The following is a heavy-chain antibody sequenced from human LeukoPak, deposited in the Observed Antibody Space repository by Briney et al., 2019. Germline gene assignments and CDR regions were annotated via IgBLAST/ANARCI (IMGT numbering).Heavy chain of an antibody. V-gene: IGHV4-39*01. CDR2: IYYSGST. Sequence: SETLSLTCTVSGGSISSSSYYWGWIRQPPGKGLEWIGSIYYSGSTYYNPSLKSRVTISVDTSKNQFSLKLSSVTAADTAVYYCARINYYDSSGYFGYFDYWGQGTLVTVSS. D-gene: IGHD3-22*01. CDR1: GGSISSSSYY. J-gene: IGHJ4*02. CDR3: ARINYYDSSGYFGYFDY.